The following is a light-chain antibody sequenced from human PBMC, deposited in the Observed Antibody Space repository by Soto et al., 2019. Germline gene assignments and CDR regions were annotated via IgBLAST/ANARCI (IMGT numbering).Light chain of an antibody. V-gene: IGLV2-14*01. CDR3: SSYTSASTLLYL. CDR2: GVT. CDR1: SSDVGGYNY. J-gene: IGLJ1*01. Sequence: QSALTQPASVSGSPGQSITISCTGTSSDVGGYNYVSWYQQHPGIAPKLLIYGVTNRPSGVSTRFSGSKSGNTASLTISGLQAADEADYHCSSYTSASTLLYLFGTGTKVTVL.